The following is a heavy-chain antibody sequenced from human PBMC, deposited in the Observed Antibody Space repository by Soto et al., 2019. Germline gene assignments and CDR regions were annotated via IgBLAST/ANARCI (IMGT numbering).Heavy chain of an antibody. V-gene: IGHV3-7*04. CDR1: GFSFITYW. Sequence: EVQLVESGGGLVQSGGSLRLSCEASGFSFITYWMNWVRQAPGKGLEWLASIKEEGSETQYVDSVKGRFTISRDNAKNSLYLQMNSLSEEDTAVYYCVRAISGSFALWGQGTLVIVSS. CDR2: IKEEGSET. CDR3: VRAISGSFAL. J-gene: IGHJ4*02. D-gene: IGHD3-9*01.